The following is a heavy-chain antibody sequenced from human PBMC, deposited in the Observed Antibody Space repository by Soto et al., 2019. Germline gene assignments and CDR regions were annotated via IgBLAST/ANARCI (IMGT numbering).Heavy chain of an antibody. V-gene: IGHV3-23*01. D-gene: IGHD3-10*01. Sequence: PGGSLRLPCAASGFTFSSYAMSWVRQAPGKGLEWVSAISGSGGSTYYADSVKGRFTISRDNSKNTLYLQMNSLRAEDTAVYYCAKDRYYGSGRADWFDPWGQGTLVTVSS. CDR1: GFTFSSYA. J-gene: IGHJ5*02. CDR2: ISGSGGST. CDR3: AKDRYYGSGRADWFDP.